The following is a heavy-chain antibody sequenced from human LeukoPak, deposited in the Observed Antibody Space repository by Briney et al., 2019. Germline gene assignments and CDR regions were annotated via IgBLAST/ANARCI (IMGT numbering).Heavy chain of an antibody. Sequence: ASVKVSCKASGYTFTGYYMHWVRQAPGQGLEWMGWINPNSGCTNYAQKFQGRVTMTRDTSISTAYMELSRLRSDDTAVYYCARSEAGYSSSWSGYWGQGTLVTVSS. V-gene: IGHV1-2*02. CDR2: INPNSGCT. CDR1: GYTFTGYY. J-gene: IGHJ4*02. D-gene: IGHD6-13*01. CDR3: ARSEAGYSSSWSGY.